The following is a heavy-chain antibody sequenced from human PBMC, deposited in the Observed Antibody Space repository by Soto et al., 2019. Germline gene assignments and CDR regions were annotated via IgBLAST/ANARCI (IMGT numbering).Heavy chain of an antibody. J-gene: IGHJ5*02. CDR3: ARQHTGYSSSWYQPFDP. D-gene: IGHD6-13*01. CDR2: ISNSGST. Sequence: PSETLSLTCTVSGASITTFHWSWIRQPPGKGLEWLGYISNSGSTNYNPSLKSRVTISVDTSKNQFSLKLSSVTAADTAVYYCARQHTGYSSSWYQPFDPWGQGTLVTVSS. V-gene: IGHV4-59*01. CDR1: GASITTFH.